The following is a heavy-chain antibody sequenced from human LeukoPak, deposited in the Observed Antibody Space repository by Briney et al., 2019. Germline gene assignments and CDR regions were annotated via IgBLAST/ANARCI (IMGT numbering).Heavy chain of an antibody. J-gene: IGHJ5*02. CDR2: IYNSGST. CDR3: ARSTMVNTATGWFDP. CDR1: GGSNSSYY. Sequence: WETLSLTCTVSGGSNSSYYWSWIRQPPGKGLEWIGYIYNSGSTNYNPSLRSRVTMSLDTSKNQISLKLSSVTAADTAMYYCARSTMVNTATGWFDPWGQGTLVTVSS. D-gene: IGHD4/OR15-4a*01. V-gene: IGHV4-59*12.